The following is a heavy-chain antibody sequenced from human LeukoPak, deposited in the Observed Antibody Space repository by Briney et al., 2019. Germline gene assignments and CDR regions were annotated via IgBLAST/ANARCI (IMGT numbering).Heavy chain of an antibody. J-gene: IGHJ4*02. CDR2: IIPIFGTA. CDR3: ARHRPEYYYDSSGYNDY. D-gene: IGHD3-22*01. CDR1: GGTFSSYA. V-gene: IGHV1-69*13. Sequence: GASVKVSCKASGGTFSSYAISWVRQAPGQGLEWMGGIIPIFGTANYAQKFQGRVTITADESTSTAYMELSSLRSGDTAVYYCARHRPEYYYDSSGYNDYWGQGTLVTISS.